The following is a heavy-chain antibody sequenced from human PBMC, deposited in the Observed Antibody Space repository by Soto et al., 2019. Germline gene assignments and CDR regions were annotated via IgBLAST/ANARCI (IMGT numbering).Heavy chain of an antibody. Sequence: QVQLVESGGGVVQPGRSQRLSCAASGFTFSSYGMHWVRQAPGKGLEWVAVIWYDGSNKYYADSVKGRFTISRDNSKNTLYLQMNSLRAEDTAVYYCARDTYCSGGSCYFYYYYYMDVWGKGTTVTVSS. CDR1: GFTFSSYG. V-gene: IGHV3-33*01. J-gene: IGHJ6*03. D-gene: IGHD2-15*01. CDR2: IWYDGSNK. CDR3: ARDTYCSGGSCYFYYYYYMDV.